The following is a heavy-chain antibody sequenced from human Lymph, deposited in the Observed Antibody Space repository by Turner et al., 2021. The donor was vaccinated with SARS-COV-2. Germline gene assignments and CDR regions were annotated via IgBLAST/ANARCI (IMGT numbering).Heavy chain of an antibody. V-gene: IGHV3-23*01. CDR2: ISGSGGST. CDR3: AKGPYCSSTSCPTVGAFDI. CDR1: GFTFRCYG. Sequence: EVQLLESGGGLVQPVGSLRLSCAASGFTFRCYGMSWVRQAPGKGLEWVSAISGSGGSTYYADSVKGRFTISRDNSKNTLYLQMNSLRPEDTAVYYCAKGPYCSSTSCPTVGAFDIWGQGTMVTISS. J-gene: IGHJ3*02. D-gene: IGHD2-2*01.